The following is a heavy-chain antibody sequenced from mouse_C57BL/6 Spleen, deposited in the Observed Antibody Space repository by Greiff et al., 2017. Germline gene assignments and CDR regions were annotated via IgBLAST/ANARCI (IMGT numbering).Heavy chain of an antibody. J-gene: IGHJ4*01. D-gene: IGHD1-1*01. V-gene: IGHV1-64*01. Sequence: QVQLQQPGAELVKPGASVKLSCKASGYTFTSYWKHWVKQRPGQGLEWIGMIHPNSGSTNYNEKFKSKATLTVDKSSSTAYMQLSSLTSEDSAVYYCARNYYGSSYAMDYWGQGTSVTVSS. CDR1: GYTFTSYW. CDR3: ARNYYGSSYAMDY. CDR2: IHPNSGST.